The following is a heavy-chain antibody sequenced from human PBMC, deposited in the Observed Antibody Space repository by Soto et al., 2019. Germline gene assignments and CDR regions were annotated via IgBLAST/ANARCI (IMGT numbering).Heavy chain of an antibody. J-gene: IGHJ4*02. V-gene: IGHV2-5*02. CDR2: IYWDDDK. D-gene: IGHD6-19*01. Sequence: QITLKESGPTLVKPTQTLTLTCTFPGFSLSSTRVAVGWIRQPPGKALEWLALIYWDDDKRYRPFMKSRPTTTNAASKNQVVLTMAIMDPVDTATYYCAHSVVAGVEYYFDYWGQGTRVTVSS. CDR3: AHSVVAGVEYYFDY. CDR1: GFSLSSTRVA.